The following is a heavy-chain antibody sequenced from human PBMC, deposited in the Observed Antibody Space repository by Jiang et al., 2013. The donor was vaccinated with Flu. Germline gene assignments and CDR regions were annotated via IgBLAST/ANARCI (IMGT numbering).Heavy chain of an antibody. J-gene: IGHJ3*02. V-gene: IGHV5-51*03. Sequence: GAEVKKPGESLKISCKGSGYSFTSYWIGWVRQMPGKGLEWMGIIYPGDSDTRYSPSFQGQVTISADKSISTAYLQWSSLKASDTAMYYCARALYCGGDCYLTDDAFDIWGQGTMVTVSS. CDR3: ARALYCGGDCYLTDDAFDI. CDR2: IYPGDSDT. D-gene: IGHD2-21*01. CDR1: GYSFTSYW.